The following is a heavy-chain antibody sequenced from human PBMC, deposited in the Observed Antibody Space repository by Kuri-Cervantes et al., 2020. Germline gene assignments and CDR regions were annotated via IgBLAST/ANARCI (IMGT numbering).Heavy chain of an antibody. D-gene: IGHD4-11*01. CDR3: ARETVLRAARAFDI. Sequence: GESLKISCAASGFTLSTYTMNWVRLAPGKGLEWVSSISSSSSYIYYADSVKGRFTISRDNAKNPLYLQMNSLRAEDTAVYYCARETVLRAARAFDIWGQGTMVTVSS. J-gene: IGHJ3*02. CDR2: ISSSSSYI. CDR1: GFTLSTYT. V-gene: IGHV3-21*01.